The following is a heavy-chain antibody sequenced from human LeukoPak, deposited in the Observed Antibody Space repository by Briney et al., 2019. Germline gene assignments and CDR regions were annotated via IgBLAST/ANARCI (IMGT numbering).Heavy chain of an antibody. J-gene: IGHJ4*02. D-gene: IGHD3-22*01. CDR3: VSWSSGYMNDY. Sequence: SVKVSCKASGGTFSSYAISWVRQAPGQGLEWKGGIIPIFGTANYAQKFQGRVTITTDESTSTAYMELRSLRSDDTAVYYCVSWSSGYMNDYWGQGTLVTVSS. V-gene: IGHV1-69*05. CDR1: GGTFSSYA. CDR2: IIPIFGTA.